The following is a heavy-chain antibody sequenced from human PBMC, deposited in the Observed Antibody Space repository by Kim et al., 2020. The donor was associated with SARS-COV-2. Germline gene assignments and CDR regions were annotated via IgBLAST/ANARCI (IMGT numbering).Heavy chain of an antibody. V-gene: IGHV4-34*01. CDR2: INHSGST. D-gene: IGHD3-9*01. J-gene: IGHJ6*02. Sequence: SETLSLTCAVYGGSFSGYYWSWIRQPPGKGLEWIGEINHSGSTNYNPSLKSRVTISVDTSKNQFSLKLSSVTAADTAVYYCASLALTGYDLRYYYYYGMEVWGQGTTVTVSS. CDR1: GGSFSGYY. CDR3: ASLALTGYDLRYYYYYGMEV.